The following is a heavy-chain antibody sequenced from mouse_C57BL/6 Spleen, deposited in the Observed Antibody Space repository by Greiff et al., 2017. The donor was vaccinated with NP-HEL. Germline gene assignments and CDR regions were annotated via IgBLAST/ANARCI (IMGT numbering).Heavy chain of an antibody. D-gene: IGHD2-5*01. Sequence: QVQLQQSGPELVKPGASVKLSCKASGYTFTSYDINWVKQRPGQGLEWIGWIYPRDGSTKYNEKFKGKATLTVDTSSSTAYMELHSLTSEDSAVYFCATPYSNYEAWFAYWGQGTLVTVSA. CDR1: GYTFTSYD. CDR3: ATPYSNYEAWFAY. J-gene: IGHJ3*01. CDR2: IYPRDGST. V-gene: IGHV1-85*01.